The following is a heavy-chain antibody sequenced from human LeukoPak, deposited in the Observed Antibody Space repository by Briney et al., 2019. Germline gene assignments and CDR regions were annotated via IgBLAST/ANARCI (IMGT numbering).Heavy chain of an antibody. V-gene: IGHV3-48*03. J-gene: IGHJ4*02. D-gene: IGHD3-3*01. CDR3: ARDHRDDFWSGYRYPNDY. CDR2: ISSSGSTI. CDR1: GFTFSSYE. Sequence: PGGSLRLSCAASGFTFSSYEMHWVRQAPGKGLEWVSYISSSGSTIYYADSVKGRFTISRDNAKNSLYLQMNSLRAEDTAVYYCARDHRDDFWSGYRYPNDYWGQGTLVTVSS.